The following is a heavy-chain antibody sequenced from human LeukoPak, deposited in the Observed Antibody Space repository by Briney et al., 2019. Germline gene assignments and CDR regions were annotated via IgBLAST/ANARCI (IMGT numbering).Heavy chain of an antibody. J-gene: IGHJ4*02. CDR3: ARLVGAERYLADY. V-gene: IGHV3-30*04. CDR2: ISYDGSDK. D-gene: IGHD1-26*01. CDR1: RFTFRTYA. Sequence: GRSLRLSCEASRFTFRTYAMHWVRQAPGKGLEWVAVISYDGSDKYYADSVKGRFTISRDNSKNTLYLQMNSLRAEDTAVYYCARLVGAERYLADYWGQGTLVTVSS.